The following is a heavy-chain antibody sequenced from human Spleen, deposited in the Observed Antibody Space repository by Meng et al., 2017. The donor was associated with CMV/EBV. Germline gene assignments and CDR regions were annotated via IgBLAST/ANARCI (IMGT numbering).Heavy chain of an antibody. CDR1: GYTFSSYG. Sequence: SCKASGYTFSSYGLSWVRQAPGEGLEWMAWISIYNGEKKYAQKFQGRVSMTTETSTSTAYMEVWSLKSDDTAVYYCARDGGRRGYDYWGQGTLVTVSS. D-gene: IGHD3-16*01. V-gene: IGHV1-18*01. J-gene: IGHJ4*02. CDR2: ISIYNGEK. CDR3: ARDGGRRGYDY.